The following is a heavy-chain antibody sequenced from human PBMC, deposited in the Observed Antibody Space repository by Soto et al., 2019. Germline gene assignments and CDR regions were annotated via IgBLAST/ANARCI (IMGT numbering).Heavy chain of an antibody. CDR2: IIPIFGTA. D-gene: IGHD2-15*01. J-gene: IGHJ4*02. Sequence: QVQLVQSGAEVKKPGSSVKVSCKASGGTFSSYAISWVRQAPGQGLEWMGGIIPIFGTANYAQKFQGRVTITADESTSTAYMVLSSLRSDDTAVYYCARDHSLGRSDLRYSLSFDYWGQGTLVTVSS. V-gene: IGHV1-69*01. CDR1: GGTFSSYA. CDR3: ARDHSLGRSDLRYSLSFDY.